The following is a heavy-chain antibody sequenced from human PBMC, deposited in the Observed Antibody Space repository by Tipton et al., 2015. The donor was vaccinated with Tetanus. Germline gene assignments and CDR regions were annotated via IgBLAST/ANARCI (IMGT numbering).Heavy chain of an antibody. J-gene: IGHJ4*02. CDR3: AEGRRFCSSNSCHEYYFDS. CDR1: GGSISSFY. D-gene: IGHD2-2*01. CDR2: IFDTGST. Sequence: TLSLTCTVSGGSISSFYWTWIRQPPGKGLEWIGYIFDTGSTNYNPSLKSRVTMSVDTSKNHFSLRLSSVTAAETAVYYCAEGRRFCSSNSCHEYYFDSWGRGTLVTVSS. V-gene: IGHV4-59*08.